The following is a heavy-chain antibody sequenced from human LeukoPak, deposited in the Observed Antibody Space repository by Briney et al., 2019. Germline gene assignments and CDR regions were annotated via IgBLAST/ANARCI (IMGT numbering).Heavy chain of an antibody. D-gene: IGHD3-10*01. CDR1: GFTFSSYA. CDR2: ISSNGGGT. CDR3: ARTATLWFGEFPYFDY. Sequence: GGSLRLSCAASGFTFSSYAMHWVRQAPGKGLEYVSAISSNGGGTYYADSVKGRFTISRDNSKNTLYLQMGSLRAEDTAVYYCARTATLWFGEFPYFDYWGQGTLVTVSS. V-gene: IGHV3-64*02. J-gene: IGHJ4*02.